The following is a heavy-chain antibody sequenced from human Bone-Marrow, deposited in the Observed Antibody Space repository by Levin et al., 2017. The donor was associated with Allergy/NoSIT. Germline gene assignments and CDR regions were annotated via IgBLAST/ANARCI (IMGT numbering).Heavy chain of an antibody. Sequence: GGSLRLSCAASGFTFSSYAMHWVRQAPGKGLEWVAVISYDGSNKYYADSVKGRFTISRDNSKNTLYLQMNSLRAEDTAVYYCARDFSVVVTAIPSGMDVWGQGTTVTVSS. CDR2: ISYDGSNK. V-gene: IGHV3-30*04. CDR1: GFTFSSYA. CDR3: ARDFSVVVTAIPSGMDV. J-gene: IGHJ6*02. D-gene: IGHD2-21*02.